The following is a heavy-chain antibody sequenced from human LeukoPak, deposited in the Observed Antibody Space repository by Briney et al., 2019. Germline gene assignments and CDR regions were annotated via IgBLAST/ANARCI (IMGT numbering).Heavy chain of an antibody. D-gene: IGHD2-2*01. J-gene: IGHJ4*02. CDR1: GGSVSGRSYY. V-gene: IGHV4-39*07. Sequence: SETLSLTCSVSGGSVSGRSYYWGWIRQPPGKGLECIGSVYFSGSTYYNPSLKSRVTISVDTSKNQFSLKLNSVTAADTAVYYCAKYCSTTSCYYLDYWGQGILVTVSS. CDR3: AKYCSTTSCYYLDY. CDR2: VYFSGST.